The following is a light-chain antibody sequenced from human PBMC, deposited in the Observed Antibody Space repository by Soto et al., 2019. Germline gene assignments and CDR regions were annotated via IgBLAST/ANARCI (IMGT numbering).Light chain of an antibody. V-gene: IGLV2-14*01. J-gene: IGLJ2*01. CDR1: SSDVGGYIY. CDR3: SSFTSSNTLV. Sequence: QSALTQPASVSGSPGQSITISCTGSSSDVGGYIYVSWHQQHPGTAPKLMIYDVSNRPSGVSNRFSGSKSGNPASLTISGLQTEDEADYYCSSFTSSNTLVFGGGTKLTV. CDR2: DVS.